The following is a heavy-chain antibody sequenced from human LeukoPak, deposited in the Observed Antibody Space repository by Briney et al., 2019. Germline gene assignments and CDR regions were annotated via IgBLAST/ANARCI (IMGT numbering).Heavy chain of an antibody. V-gene: IGHV3-9*01. CDR3: AKDHDYGTTVTGAFDI. D-gene: IGHD4-17*01. CDR2: ISWNSGSI. CDR1: GFTFDDYA. Sequence: PGGSLRLSCAASGFTFDDYAMHWVRQAPGKGLEWVSGISWNSGSIGYADSVKGRFTISRGNAKNSLYLQMNSLRAEDTALYYCAKDHDYGTTVTGAFDIWGQGTMVTVSS. J-gene: IGHJ3*02.